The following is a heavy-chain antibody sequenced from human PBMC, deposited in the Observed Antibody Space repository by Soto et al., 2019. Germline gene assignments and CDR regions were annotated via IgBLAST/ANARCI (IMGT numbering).Heavy chain of an antibody. V-gene: IGHV3-43*01. J-gene: IGHJ6*02. D-gene: IGHD2-15*01. CDR3: AKDMGYCSGGSCYSSPHTSYGMDV. CDR1: GFTFDDYT. Sequence: GGSLRLSCAASGFTFDDYTMHWVRQAPGKGLEWVSLISWDGGSTYYADSVKGRFTISRDNSKNSLYLQMNSLRTEDTALYYCAKDMGYCSGGSCYSSPHTSYGMDVWGQGTTVTVSS. CDR2: ISWDGGST.